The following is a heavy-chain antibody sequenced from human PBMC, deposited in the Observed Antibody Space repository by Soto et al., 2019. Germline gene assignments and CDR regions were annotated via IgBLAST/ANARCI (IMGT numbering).Heavy chain of an antibody. D-gene: IGHD1-1*01. V-gene: IGHV3-23*01. J-gene: IGHJ2*01. CDR2: ISSDGDGT. CDR3: AKRRGQQLENWQFDV. CDR1: GFSFSDRA. Sequence: EVQLLESGGGLVQPGGSLRLSCVASGFSFSDRAMAWVRQAPGKGLEWVSDISSDGDGTFYADSVKGRFTISRDNVKKTVHLQMNRLRDEDTATYYCAKRRGQQLENWQFDVWGRGSLVSVAS.